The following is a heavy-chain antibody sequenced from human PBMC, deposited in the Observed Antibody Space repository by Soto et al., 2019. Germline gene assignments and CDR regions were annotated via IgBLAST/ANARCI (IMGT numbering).Heavy chain of an antibody. D-gene: IGHD7-27*01. V-gene: IGHV3-15*01. J-gene: IGHJ5*02. Sequence: WVLRLSWAASGFIFRNAWMSWVRQAPWKGLEWVARIKSNSDGETTDYAAPVKGRFIISRDDSRDTVYLQMNSLNTGDSAIYYCTTLGKVSWGQGTLVTVSS. CDR2: IKSNSDGETT. CDR1: GFIFRNAW. CDR3: TTLGKVS.